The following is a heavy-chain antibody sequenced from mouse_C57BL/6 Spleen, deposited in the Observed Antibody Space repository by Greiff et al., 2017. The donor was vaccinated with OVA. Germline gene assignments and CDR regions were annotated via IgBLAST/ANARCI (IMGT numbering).Heavy chain of an antibody. CDR1: GYSITSGYY. D-gene: IGHD2-1*01. V-gene: IGHV3-6*01. CDR3: ARDGGNYGLWFAY. CDR2: ISYDGSN. Sequence: EVQLQESGPGLVKPSQSLSLTCSVTGYSITSGYYWNWIRQFPGNKLEWMGYISYDGSNNYNPSPKNRISITRDTAMIQFVLKLNSVTTEDTSTYYCARDGGNYGLWFAYWGQGTLVTVSA. J-gene: IGHJ3*01.